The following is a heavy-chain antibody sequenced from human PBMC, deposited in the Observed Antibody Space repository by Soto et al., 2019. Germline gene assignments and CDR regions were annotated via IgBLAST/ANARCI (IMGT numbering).Heavy chain of an antibody. Sequence: GGSLSLSCAASGFTFSSYAMSWVRQAPGKGLEWVSAISGSGGSTYYADSVKGRFTISRDNSKNTLYLQMNSLRAEDTAVYYCAKVSSWSIAAPRGYFDYWGQGTLVTVSS. V-gene: IGHV3-23*01. CDR1: GFTFSSYA. CDR2: ISGSGGST. CDR3: AKVSSWSIAAPRGYFDY. D-gene: IGHD6-6*01. J-gene: IGHJ4*02.